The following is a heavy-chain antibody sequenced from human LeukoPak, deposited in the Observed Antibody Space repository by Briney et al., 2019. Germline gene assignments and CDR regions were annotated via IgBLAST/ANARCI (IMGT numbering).Heavy chain of an antibody. V-gene: IGHV1-2*02. CDR3: ARGASTVTTVYYYYYYMDV. D-gene: IGHD4-17*01. CDR1: GYTFTGYY. CDR2: INPNSGGT. J-gene: IGHJ6*03. Sequence: ASVKVSCKASGYTFTGYYMHWVRQAPGQGLEWMGWINPNSGGTNYAQKFQGRVTMTRDTSISTAYMELSRLRSDDTAVYYCARGASTVTTVYYYYYYMDVWGKGTTVTVSS.